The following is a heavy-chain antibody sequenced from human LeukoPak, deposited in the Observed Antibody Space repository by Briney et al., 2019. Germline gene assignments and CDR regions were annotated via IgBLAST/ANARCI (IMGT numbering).Heavy chain of an antibody. CDR2: MNPNSGNT. CDR1: GSTFTSYD. J-gene: IGHJ4*02. V-gene: IGHV1-8*01. D-gene: IGHD4-17*01. CDR3: ARVGYDYGDSPDY. Sequence: ASVKVSCKASGSTFTSYDINWVRQATGQGLEWMGWMNPNSGNTGYAQKFQGRVTMTRNTSISTAYMELSSLRSEDTAVYYCARVGYDYGDSPDYWGQGTLVTVSS.